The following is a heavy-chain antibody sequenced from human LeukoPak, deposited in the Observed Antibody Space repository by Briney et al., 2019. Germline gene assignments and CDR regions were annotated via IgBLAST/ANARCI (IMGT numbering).Heavy chain of an antibody. D-gene: IGHD3-10*01. CDR3: AKDRGHFYWYFDL. CDR1: GGSISSYY. J-gene: IGHJ2*01. Sequence: SETLSLTCTVSGGSISSYYWSWIRQPAGKGLEWIGRIHTSGSTNYNTSLKSRVTISVDTSKNQFSLKLSSVTAADTAVYYCAKDRGHFYWYFDLWGRGILVTVSS. V-gene: IGHV4-4*07. CDR2: IHTSGST.